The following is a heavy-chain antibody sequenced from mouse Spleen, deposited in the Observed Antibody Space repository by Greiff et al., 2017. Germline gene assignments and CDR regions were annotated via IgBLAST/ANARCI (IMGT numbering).Heavy chain of an antibody. D-gene: IGHD1-1*01. CDR1: GYSITSGYY. Sequence: ESGPGLVKPSQSLSLTCSVTGYSITSGYYWKWIRQHTGNKLEWMGYISYDGSNNYNPSLKNRIPITRDTSKNQFFLKLNSVTTEDTATYYCASYGSSSAWFAYWGQGTLVTVSA. J-gene: IGHJ3*01. V-gene: IGHV3-6*01. CDR2: ISYDGSN. CDR3: ASYGSSSAWFAY.